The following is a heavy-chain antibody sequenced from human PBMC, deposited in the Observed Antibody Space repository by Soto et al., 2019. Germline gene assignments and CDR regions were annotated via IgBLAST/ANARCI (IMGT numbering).Heavy chain of an antibody. CDR3: ARGLPMGIAVAGGAFDI. CDR1: GYTFTSYY. D-gene: IGHD6-19*01. J-gene: IGHJ3*02. CDR2: INPSGGST. V-gene: IGHV1-46*03. Sequence: ASVKVSCKASGYTFTSYYMHWGRQAPGQGFEWMGIINPSGGSTSYAQKFQGRVTMTRDTSTSTVYMELSSLRPEDTAVYYCARGLPMGIAVAGGAFDIWGQGIRVTVSS.